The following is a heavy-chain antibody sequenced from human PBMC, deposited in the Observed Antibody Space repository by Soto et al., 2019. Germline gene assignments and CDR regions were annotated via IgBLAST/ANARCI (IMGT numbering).Heavy chain of an antibody. V-gene: IGHV1-18*04. D-gene: IGHD6-6*01. CDR1: GDTFTSYG. Sequence: ASVKVSCKASGDTFTSYGISWVRQAPGQGLEWMGWISAYNGNTNYAQKLQGRVTMTTDTSTSTAYMELRSLRSDDTAVYYCARSTGVVAARRPTQNAPGYWGQGTLVTVSS. CDR3: ARSTGVVAARRPTQNAPGY. J-gene: IGHJ4*02. CDR2: ISAYNGNT.